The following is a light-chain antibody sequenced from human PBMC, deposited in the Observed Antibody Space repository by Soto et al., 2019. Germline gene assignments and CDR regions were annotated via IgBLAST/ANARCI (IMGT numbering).Light chain of an antibody. CDR1: QSISSH. V-gene: IGKV1-39*01. CDR2: AAS. Sequence: DIQMTQSPSSLSASVGDRVTITCRASQSISSHVNWYQQKPGKAPKLLIYAASSFPSGAPSRFSGSGSGTDYTLTISSLQPEDFATYYCQQSYNTPRTFGQWTKLEIK. J-gene: IGKJ2*01. CDR3: QQSYNTPRT.